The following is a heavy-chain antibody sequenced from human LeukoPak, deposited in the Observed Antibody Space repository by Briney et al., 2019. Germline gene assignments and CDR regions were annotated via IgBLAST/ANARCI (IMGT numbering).Heavy chain of an antibody. J-gene: IGHJ4*02. CDR1: GFMFGSNW. V-gene: IGHV3-7*03. CDR2: IKEDGTET. CDR3: AKEGRSLQTY. Sequence: GGSLRLSCAASGFMFGSNWMSWVRLAPGKGLEWVANIKEDGTETYYVDSVKGRFTISRDNAKNSLYLQMNSLRVEDTAVYYCAKEGRSLQTYWGQGTLVTVSS. D-gene: IGHD5-24*01.